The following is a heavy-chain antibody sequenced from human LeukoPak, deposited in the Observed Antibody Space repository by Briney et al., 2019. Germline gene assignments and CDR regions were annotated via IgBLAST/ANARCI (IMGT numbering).Heavy chain of an antibody. Sequence: ASETLSLTCAVYGGSFSGYYWGWIRQPPGKGLEWIGSIYHSGNTYYNPSLKSRVTISVDTSNNQFSLKLSSVTAADTAVYYCARNPTGGYYYFDYWGQGMLVTVSS. CDR3: ARNPTGGYYYFDY. V-gene: IGHV4-38-2*01. CDR2: IYHSGNT. D-gene: IGHD2-8*02. CDR1: GGSFSGYY. J-gene: IGHJ4*02.